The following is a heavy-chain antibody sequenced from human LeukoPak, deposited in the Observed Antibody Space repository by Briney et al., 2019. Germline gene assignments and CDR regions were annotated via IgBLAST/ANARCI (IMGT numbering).Heavy chain of an antibody. CDR3: AREPVDYYDSSGYPTPLFDY. CDR2: INPNSGGT. D-gene: IGHD3-22*01. Sequence: ASVKVPCKASGYTFTGYYMHWVRQAPGQGLEWMGWINPNSGGTNYAQKFQGRVTMTRDTSISTAYMELSRLRSDDTAVYYCAREPVDYYDSSGYPTPLFDYWGQGTLVTVSS. V-gene: IGHV1-2*02. J-gene: IGHJ4*02. CDR1: GYTFTGYY.